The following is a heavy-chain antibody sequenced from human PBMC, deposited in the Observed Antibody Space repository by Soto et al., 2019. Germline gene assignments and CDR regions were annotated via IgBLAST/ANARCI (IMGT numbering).Heavy chain of an antibody. D-gene: IGHD3-3*01. Sequence: GGSLRLSCTVSGFSFGIHAMSWVRQAPGKGLECVSGISGSGGTTFYADSVKGRFTISRDNSKKTLYLQMDSLRAEDTAIYYCAKTPYDFWSSGQYLFDHWGQGTLVTVSS. CDR1: GFSFGIHA. CDR2: ISGSGGTT. CDR3: AKTPYDFWSSGQYLFDH. J-gene: IGHJ4*02. V-gene: IGHV3-23*01.